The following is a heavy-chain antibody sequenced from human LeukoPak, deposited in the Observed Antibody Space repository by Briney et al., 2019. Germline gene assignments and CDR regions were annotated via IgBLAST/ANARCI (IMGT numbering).Heavy chain of an antibody. Sequence: SVKVSCKASGGTFSSYAISWVRQAPGQGLEWMGGIIPIFGTANYAQKFQGRVTITADESTSTAYMELSSLRSEDTAVYYCARGSSRWEAAAFDYWGQGTPVTVSS. D-gene: IGHD6-13*01. CDR1: GGTFSSYA. CDR3: ARGSSRWEAAAFDY. J-gene: IGHJ4*02. V-gene: IGHV1-69*13. CDR2: IIPIFGTA.